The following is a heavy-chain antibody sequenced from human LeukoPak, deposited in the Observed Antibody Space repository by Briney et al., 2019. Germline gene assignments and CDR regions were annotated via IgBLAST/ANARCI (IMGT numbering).Heavy chain of an antibody. D-gene: IGHD1-7*01. Sequence: ASVKVSCKASGGTFSSYAISWVRQAPGQGLEWMGGIIPIFGTANYAQKFQGRVTITADKSTSTAYMELSSLRSEDTAVYYCARAWEAVAGNYGVIDYWGQGTLVTVSS. J-gene: IGHJ4*02. CDR3: ARAWEAVAGNYGVIDY. V-gene: IGHV1-69*06. CDR1: GGTFSSYA. CDR2: IIPIFGTA.